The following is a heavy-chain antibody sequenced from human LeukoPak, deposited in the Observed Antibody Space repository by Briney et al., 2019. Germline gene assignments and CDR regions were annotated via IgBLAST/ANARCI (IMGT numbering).Heavy chain of an antibody. CDR3: ARGYSDWLR. V-gene: IGHV3-21*01. D-gene: IGHD4-11*01. CDR2: ISSTGSYI. J-gene: IGHJ4*02. CDR1: GFTFSSYS. Sequence: GGSLRLSCAASGFTFSSYSMNWVRQAPRKGLEWVSSISSTGSYIYYADSVKGRFTISRDNAKNSLSLQMSGLRVEDTAVYYCARGYSDWLRWGQGTQVTVSS.